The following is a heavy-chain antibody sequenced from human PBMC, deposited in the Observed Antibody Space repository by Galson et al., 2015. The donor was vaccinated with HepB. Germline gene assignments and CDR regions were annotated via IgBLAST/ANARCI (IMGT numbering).Heavy chain of an antibody. Sequence: SLRLSCAASGFTFGGYAIHWVRQAPGKGLEWVTVISYDGSKKYYADSVKGRFAISRDNSKNTVYLQMNSLRAEDTAVYYCARSIEGYYDFWSGSDGMDVWGQGTTVTVSS. CDR2: ISYDGSKK. J-gene: IGHJ6*02. D-gene: IGHD3-3*01. CDR3: ARSIEGYYDFWSGSDGMDV. CDR1: GFTFGGYA. V-gene: IGHV3-30*17.